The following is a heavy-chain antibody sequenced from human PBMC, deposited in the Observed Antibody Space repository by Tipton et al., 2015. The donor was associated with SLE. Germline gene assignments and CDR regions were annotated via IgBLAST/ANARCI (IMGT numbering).Heavy chain of an antibody. V-gene: IGHV4-59*01. CDR1: GGSISSYY. D-gene: IGHD2-2*01. J-gene: IGHJ6*03. CDR2: IYYSGST. CDR3: ARVPAVYYYYMDV. Sequence: TLSLTCTVSGGSISSYYWSWIRQPPGKGLEWIGYIYYSGSTNYNPSLKSRVTIPVDTSKNQFSLKLSSVTAADTAVYYCARVPAVYYYYMDVWGKGTTVTVSS.